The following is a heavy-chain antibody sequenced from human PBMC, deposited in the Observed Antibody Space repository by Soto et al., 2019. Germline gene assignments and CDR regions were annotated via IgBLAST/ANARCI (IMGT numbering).Heavy chain of an antibody. Sequence: SGPTLVNPTETLTVTCSFSGFSLNTGRVAVGWIRQPPGKALEWLALIYWNDTKQYSPSLKTRLTVTKDTSKNQVVLTVTKVSPVDTGTYYCAHKLRYLDPMDVWGQGTTVTVSS. CDR2: IYWNDTK. CDR1: GFSLNTGRVA. J-gene: IGHJ6*02. D-gene: IGHD3-3*01. V-gene: IGHV2-5*01. CDR3: AHKLRYLDPMDV.